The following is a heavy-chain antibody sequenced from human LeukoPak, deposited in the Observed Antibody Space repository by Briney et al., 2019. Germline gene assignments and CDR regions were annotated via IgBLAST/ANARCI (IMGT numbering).Heavy chain of an antibody. D-gene: IGHD3-10*01. CDR2: ISGSGGST. CDR3: AKDSGVLWFGENNWYFDL. J-gene: IGHJ2*01. Sequence: PGGSLRLSCAASGFTFSSYAMSWVRQAPGKGLEWVSAISGSGGSTYYADSVKGRFTISRDNSKNTLYLQMNSLRAEDTAVYYCAKDSGVLWFGENNWYFDLWGRGTLVTVSS. CDR1: GFTFSSYA. V-gene: IGHV3-23*01.